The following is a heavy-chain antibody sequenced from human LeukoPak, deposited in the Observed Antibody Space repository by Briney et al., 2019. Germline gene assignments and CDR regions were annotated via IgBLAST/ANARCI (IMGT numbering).Heavy chain of an antibody. D-gene: IGHD4-23*01. CDR1: GLTVSSY. J-gene: IGHJ4*02. CDR2: IYSGGSI. V-gene: IGHV3-66*04. Sequence: GGSLRLSCAASGLTVSSYMSWVRQAPGKGLEWVSVIYSGGSIYYADSVKGRFTISRDKSKNTLYLQMNSMRAEDTAVYYCARPPYGGVDYWGQGTLVTVSS. CDR3: ARPPYGGVDY.